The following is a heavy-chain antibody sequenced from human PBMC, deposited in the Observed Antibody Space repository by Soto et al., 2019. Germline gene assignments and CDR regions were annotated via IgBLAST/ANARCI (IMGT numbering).Heavy chain of an antibody. CDR1: GFTFSSYS. CDR3: ARVGVTSWCNDY. J-gene: IGHJ4*02. D-gene: IGHD2-8*01. Sequence: EVQLVESGGGLVQPGGSLRLSCAASGFTFSSYSINWVRQAPGKGLEWVSYISSSSSSIFYADSVRGRFTISRDNAQNSVYLQMNSLRAEDTAVYYCARVGVTSWCNDYWGQGSRVTVSS. CDR2: ISSSSSSI. V-gene: IGHV3-48*01.